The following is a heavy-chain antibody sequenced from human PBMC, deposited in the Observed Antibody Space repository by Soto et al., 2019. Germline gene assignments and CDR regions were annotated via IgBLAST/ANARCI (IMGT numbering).Heavy chain of an antibody. Sequence: ASVRVSCKASGYTFSDYFVHWVRRAPGQGLEWMGWINPISGGTEYAQNFQGRVTMTRDTSIRTVYMGLSRLRSDDTAIYYCVRDLGIRWTENWFEPWGQGTLVTVSS. CDR2: INPISGGT. J-gene: IGHJ5*02. CDR3: VRDLGIRWTENWFEP. V-gene: IGHV1-2*02. CDR1: GYTFSDYF. D-gene: IGHD2-15*01.